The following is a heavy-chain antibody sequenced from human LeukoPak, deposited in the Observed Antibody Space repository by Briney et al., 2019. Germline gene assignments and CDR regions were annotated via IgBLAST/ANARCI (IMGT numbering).Heavy chain of an antibody. CDR3: ARAHQLYSNYWFDP. V-gene: IGHV3-30-3*01. J-gene: IGHJ5*02. CDR1: GFTFSNYA. CDR2: ISYDGSNK. D-gene: IGHD4-11*01. Sequence: GGSLRLSCAASGFTFSNYAMHWVRQAPGKGLEWVAIISYDGSNKYYADSVKGRFTISRDNSKNTLYLQMNSLRAEDTAVYYCARAHQLYSNYWFDPWGQGTLVTVSS.